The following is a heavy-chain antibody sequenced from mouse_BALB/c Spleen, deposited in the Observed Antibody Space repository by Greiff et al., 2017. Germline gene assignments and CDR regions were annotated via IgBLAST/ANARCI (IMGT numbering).Heavy chain of an antibody. D-gene: IGHD2-1*01. V-gene: IGHV14-4*02. J-gene: IGHJ4*01. CDR3: NAPSYYGNLYYAMDY. Sequence: VQLQQSGAELVRSGASVKLSCTASGFNIKDYYMHWVKQRPEQGLEWIGWIDPENGDTEYAPKFQGKATMTADTSSNTAYLQLSSLTSEDTAVYYCNAPSYYGNLYYAMDYWGQGTSVTVSS. CDR1: GFNIKDYY. CDR2: IDPENGDT.